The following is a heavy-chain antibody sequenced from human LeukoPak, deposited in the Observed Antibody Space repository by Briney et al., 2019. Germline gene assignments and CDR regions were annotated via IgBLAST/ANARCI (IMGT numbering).Heavy chain of an antibody. CDR3: ARDASSGWYSFDY. D-gene: IGHD6-19*01. J-gene: IGHJ4*02. CDR1: GDSISSNN. CDR2: IYTSGST. Sequence: SETLSLTCDVSGDSISSNNCYSWVRQSPGKGLEWIGRIYTSGSTNYNPSLKSRVTISVDTSKNQFSLKLSSVTAADTAVYYCARDASSGWYSFDYWGQGTLVTVSS. V-gene: IGHV4-4*02.